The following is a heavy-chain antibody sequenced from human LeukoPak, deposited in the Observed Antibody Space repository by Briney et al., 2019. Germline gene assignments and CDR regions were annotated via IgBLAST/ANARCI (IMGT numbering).Heavy chain of an antibody. CDR3: ARDLAAGMDV. CDR2: ISSSGSTI. J-gene: IGHJ6*02. D-gene: IGHD6-25*01. V-gene: IGHV3-48*03. CDR1: GFTFSSYE. Sequence: PGGSLRLSCAASGFTFSSYEMNWVRQAPRERLEWVSYISSSGSTIYYADSVKGRFNISRDNAKNSLYLQMNSLRAEDTAVYYCARDLAAGMDVWGQGTTVTVSS.